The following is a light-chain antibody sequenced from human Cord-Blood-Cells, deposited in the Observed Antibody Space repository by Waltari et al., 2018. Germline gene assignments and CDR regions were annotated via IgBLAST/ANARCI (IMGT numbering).Light chain of an antibody. Sequence: QSALTQTRSVSGSPGQSVTIYCTGTSSDVGGYNYVSWYQQHTGKAPKLMIYDVSKRPSVCTDVFSGAKSGNTACLTISLSQCENEADYYGYSYAGSYTYVVFGGGTKLTVL. J-gene: IGLJ2*01. CDR1: SSDVGGYNY. V-gene: IGLV2-11*01. CDR3: YSYAGSYTYVV. CDR2: DVS.